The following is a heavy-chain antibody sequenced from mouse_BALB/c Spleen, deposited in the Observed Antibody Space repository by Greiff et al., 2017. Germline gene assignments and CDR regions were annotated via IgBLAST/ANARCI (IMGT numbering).Heavy chain of an antibody. D-gene: IGHD2-10*02. Sequence: QVQLQQSGAELVRPGASVTLSCKASGYTFTDYEMHWVKQTPVHGLEWIGAIDPETGGTAYNQKFKGKATLTADKSSSTAYMELRSLTSEDSAVYYCTRRGYGNPWFAYWGQGTLVTVSA. CDR2: IDPETGGT. CDR3: TRRGYGNPWFAY. V-gene: IGHV1-15*01. CDR1: GYTFTDYE. J-gene: IGHJ3*01.